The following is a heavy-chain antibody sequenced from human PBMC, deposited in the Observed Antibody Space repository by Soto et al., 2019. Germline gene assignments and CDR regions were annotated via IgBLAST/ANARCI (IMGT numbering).Heavy chain of an antibody. CDR2: IYIGGST. CDR3: ARDSSLPGGWFDP. CDR1: GFTVSSNY. Sequence: EVQLVESGGGLVQPGGSLRLSCAASGFTVSSNYMSWVRQAPGKWLEWVSVIYIGGSTYYADSVKGRFTISRDNSKNTLYLHMNSLRAEDTALYDCARDSSLPGGWFDPWGQGTLVTFSS. D-gene: IGHD3-16*01. J-gene: IGHJ5*02. V-gene: IGHV3-66*01.